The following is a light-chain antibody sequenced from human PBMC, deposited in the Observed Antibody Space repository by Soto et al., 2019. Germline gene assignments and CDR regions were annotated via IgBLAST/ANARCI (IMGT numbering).Light chain of an antibody. CDR2: DAS. CDR3: QQNYNTLIT. CDR1: QTISSS. V-gene: IGKV1-5*01. J-gene: IGKJ5*01. Sequence: DIQMTQSPSTLSASVGDRVTITCRASQTISSSLAWYQHKPGKAPKLLIFDASTLQTGVPSRFSGSGFGTEFTLTISSLQPEDFTTYYCQQNYNTLITFGQGTRLEIK.